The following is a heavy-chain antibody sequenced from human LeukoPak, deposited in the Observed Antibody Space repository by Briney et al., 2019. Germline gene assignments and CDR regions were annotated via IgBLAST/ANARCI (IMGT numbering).Heavy chain of an antibody. CDR2: IYYSGST. J-gene: IGHJ6*02. V-gene: IGHV4-59*08. Sequence: SETLSLTCTVSGGSISSYYWSWIRQPPGKGLGWIGYIYYSGSTNYNPSLKSRVTISVDTSKNQFSLKLSSVTAADTAVYYCAAVGSYALYYYYGMDVWGQGTTVTVSS. CDR1: GGSISSYY. D-gene: IGHD2-2*01. CDR3: AAVGSYALYYYYGMDV.